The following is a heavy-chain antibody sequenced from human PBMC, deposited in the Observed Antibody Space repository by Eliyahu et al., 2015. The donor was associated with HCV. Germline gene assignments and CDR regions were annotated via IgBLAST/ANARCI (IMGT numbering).Heavy chain of an antibody. CDR1: GFTFSSYS. CDR2: ISSSSSTI. V-gene: IGHV3-48*01. D-gene: IGHD4-17*01. J-gene: IGHJ6*02. Sequence: EVQLVESGGGLVQPGGSLRLSXAASGFTFSSYSMNWVRQAPGKGLEWVSYISSSSSTIYYADSVKGRFTISRDNAKNSLYLQMNSLRAEDTAVYYCAQLVTTDGVGYYYGMDVWGQGTTVTVSS. CDR3: AQLVTTDGVGYYYGMDV.